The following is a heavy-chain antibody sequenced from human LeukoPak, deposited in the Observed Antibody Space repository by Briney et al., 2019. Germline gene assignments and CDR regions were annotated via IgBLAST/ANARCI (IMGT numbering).Heavy chain of an antibody. CDR2: ISTNNGNI. D-gene: IGHD6-6*01. J-gene: IGHJ5*01. CDR3: ARDLNTPRWFDS. Sequence: ASVKVSCKPSDYTSTNYGISWVRQAPGQGLEWMGWISTNNGNINYAQKLQDRVTLTTDTSTSTAYMELRSLRSDDTAIYYCARDLNTPRWFDSWGQGTLVTVSS. CDR1: DYTSTNYG. V-gene: IGHV1-18*01.